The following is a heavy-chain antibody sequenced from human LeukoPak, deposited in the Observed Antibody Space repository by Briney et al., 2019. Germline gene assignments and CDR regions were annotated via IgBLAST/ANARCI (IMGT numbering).Heavy chain of an antibody. J-gene: IGHJ4*02. CDR3: ARLFSRDPGGY. D-gene: IGHD2-15*01. V-gene: IGHV4-61*02. CDR1: GASVSTTPYY. Sequence: SETLSLTCKVSGASVSTTPYYWTWIRQPAGKGLEWIGRIFNTEPANYNPSFKSRVTISLDTSKNQFSLKLSSVTAADTAVYYCARLFSRDPGGYWGQGTLVTVSS. CDR2: IFNTEPA.